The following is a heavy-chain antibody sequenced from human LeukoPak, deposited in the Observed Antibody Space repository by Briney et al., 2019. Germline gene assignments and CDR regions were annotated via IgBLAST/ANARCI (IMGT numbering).Heavy chain of an antibody. J-gene: IGHJ4*02. CDR3: ARQTISSTQETDGLFVY. CDR1: GVSIYCGGYY. CDR2: IYYSGST. V-gene: IGHV4-31*03. D-gene: IGHD2-2*01. Sequence: SETVSLTCTVSGVSIYCGGYYWRSTRQHPGKGLEWIGSIYYSGSTYYNPSLKSRGTISVGKSENQFSLKLSSVTAADTAVYYCARQTISSTQETDGLFVYWGQGTLVTVSS.